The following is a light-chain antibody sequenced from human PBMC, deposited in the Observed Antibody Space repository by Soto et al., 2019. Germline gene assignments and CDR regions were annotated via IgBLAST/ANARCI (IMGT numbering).Light chain of an antibody. CDR2: WAS. V-gene: IGKV4-1*01. CDR1: QSVLYSSNNKNY. Sequence: DIVMTQSPDSLAVSLGERATINCKSSQSVLYSSNNKNYLAWYQQKPGQPPKLLIYWASTRESGVPDRCSGGGSGTDFTLTISSRQAEDVAVYYCQQDYSTLSITFGQGTRLEIK. CDR3: QQDYSTLSIT. J-gene: IGKJ5*01.